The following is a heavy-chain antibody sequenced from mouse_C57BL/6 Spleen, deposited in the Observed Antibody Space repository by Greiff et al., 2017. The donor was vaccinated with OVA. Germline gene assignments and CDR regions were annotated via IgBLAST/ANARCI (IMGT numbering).Heavy chain of an antibody. J-gene: IGHJ3*01. CDR3: ARVFDYDAFAY. CDR2: ISYDGSN. CDR1: GYSITSGYY. Sequence: EVKLVESGPGLVKPSQSLSLTCSVTGYSITSGYYWNWIRQFPGNKLEWMGYISYDGSNNYNPSLKNRISITRDTSKNQFFLKLNSVTTEDTATYYCARVFDYDAFAYWGQGTLVTVSA. V-gene: IGHV3-6*01. D-gene: IGHD2-4*01.